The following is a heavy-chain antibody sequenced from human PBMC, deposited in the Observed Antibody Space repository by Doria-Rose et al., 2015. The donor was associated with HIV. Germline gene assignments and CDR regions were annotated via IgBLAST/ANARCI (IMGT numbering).Heavy chain of an antibody. CDR3: ARIKSSRWYHKYYFDF. CDR2: IFSDDER. J-gene: IGHJ4*02. V-gene: IGHV2-26*01. D-gene: IGHD6-13*01. Sequence: SGPVLVKPTGTLTLTCTVSGVSLSSPGMGVSWIRQPPGKALEWLANIFSDDERSYKTSLKSRLTISRVTSKSQVVLTMTDMDPVDTATYYCARIKSSRWYHKYYFDFWGQGTLVIVSA. CDR1: GVSLSSPGMG.